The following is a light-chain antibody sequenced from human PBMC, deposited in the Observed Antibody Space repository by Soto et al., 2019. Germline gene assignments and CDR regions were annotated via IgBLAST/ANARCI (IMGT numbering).Light chain of an antibody. J-gene: IGKJ1*01. V-gene: IGKV3-15*01. Sequence: EIEMTQSPATLCVSPGEGATLSCRANQSVRSNLAWYQQKPGQAPRLLIYGASTRATGVPPRFSGSGSGTEFTLTISSLQPEDFATYYCQKYDSAPRTFGQGTKVDMK. CDR2: GAS. CDR1: QSVRSN. CDR3: QKYDSAPRT.